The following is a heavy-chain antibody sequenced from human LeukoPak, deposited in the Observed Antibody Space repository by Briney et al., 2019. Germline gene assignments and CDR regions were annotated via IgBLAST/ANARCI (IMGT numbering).Heavy chain of an antibody. CDR3: ARVITIFGVVINYFDY. D-gene: IGHD3-3*01. Sequence: SETLSLTCTISGGFISSSSYYWSWIRQPPGKGLEWIGEINHSGSTSHNPSLRSRVTILVDTSKNQFSLKLSSVTAADTAVYYCARVITIFGVVINYFDYWGQGTLVTVSS. CDR1: GGFISSSSYY. CDR2: INHSGST. J-gene: IGHJ4*02. V-gene: IGHV4-39*07.